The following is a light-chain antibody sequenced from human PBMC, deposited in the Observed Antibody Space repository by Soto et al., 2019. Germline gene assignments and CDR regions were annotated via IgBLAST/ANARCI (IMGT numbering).Light chain of an antibody. V-gene: IGKV1-5*01. CDR1: QRIATG. Sequence: DIPWTQSPSTLSSSLGASATLSGRASQRIATGLAWYQHRPGSAPQLLIYGASTLQSGVPSRFSGSGSGAEFTLTSDNMQAEDSATYYCQQYHLYWTFGPGTKVEIK. CDR3: QQYHLYWT. J-gene: IGKJ1*01. CDR2: GAS.